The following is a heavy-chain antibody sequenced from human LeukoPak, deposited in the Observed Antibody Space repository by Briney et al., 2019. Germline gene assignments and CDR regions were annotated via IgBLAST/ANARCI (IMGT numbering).Heavy chain of an antibody. D-gene: IGHD6-19*01. Sequence: ASVKVSCKASGYTFTGYYMHWVRQAPGQGREWMGWINPNSGGTNYAQKFQGRVTMTRDTSISTAYMELSRLRSDDTAVYYCARDHSSGWYSQFLVDAFDIWGQGTMVTVSS. CDR1: GYTFTGYY. CDR3: ARDHSSGWYSQFLVDAFDI. V-gene: IGHV1-2*02. J-gene: IGHJ3*02. CDR2: INPNSGGT.